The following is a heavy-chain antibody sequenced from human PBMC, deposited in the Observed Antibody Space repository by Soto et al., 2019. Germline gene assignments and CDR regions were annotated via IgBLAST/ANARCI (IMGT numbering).Heavy chain of an antibody. V-gene: IGHV1-18*01. CDR3: VRCYCSLGSCYACWHFDL. D-gene: IGHD2-15*01. CDR1: GYTFNDYA. J-gene: IGHJ2*01. Sequence: QVRLVQSGDEVKKPGASVKVSCQASGYTFNDYAVSWVRQAPGQGLEWMGWISPSTGDTDQARNFQDRITMTLDTSTNTDYMELRSLRYDDTAVYYCVRCYCSLGSCYACWHFDLWGRGTLVTVSS. CDR2: ISPSTGDT.